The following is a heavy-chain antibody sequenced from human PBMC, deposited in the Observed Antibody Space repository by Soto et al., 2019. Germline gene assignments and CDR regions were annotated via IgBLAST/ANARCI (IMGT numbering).Heavy chain of an antibody. J-gene: IGHJ5*02. CDR3: AKDLTANAINWFDP. CDR1: GFTFIIYG. D-gene: IGHD2-21*02. V-gene: IGHV3-30*18. Sequence: PGGSLRLSCAASGFTFIIYGMHWFRQAPGKGLEWVAVISYDGSNKYYADSVKGRFTISRDNSKNTLYLQMNSLRAEDTAVYYCAKDLTANAINWFDPWGQGTLVTVSS. CDR2: ISYDGSNK.